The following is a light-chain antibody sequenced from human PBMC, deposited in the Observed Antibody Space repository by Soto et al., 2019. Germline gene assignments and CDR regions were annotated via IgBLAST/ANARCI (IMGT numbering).Light chain of an antibody. CDR1: QTISSW. CDR2: KAS. J-gene: IGKJ1*01. V-gene: IGKV1-5*03. Sequence: DIQMTQSPSTLSGSVGDRVTITFRASQTISSWLAWYQQKPGKAPKLLIYKASTLKSGVPSRFSGSGSGTEFTLTISSLQSDDFATYYCQHYNSYSEAFGQGTKVDI. CDR3: QHYNSYSEA.